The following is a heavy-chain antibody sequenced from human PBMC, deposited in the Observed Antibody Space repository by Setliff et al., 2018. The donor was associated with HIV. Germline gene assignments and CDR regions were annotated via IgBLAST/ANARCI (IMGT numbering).Heavy chain of an antibody. Sequence: SETLSLTCAVSGYSISSGYYWGWIRQPPGKGLEWIGSIFHSAATNYNPSLKSRVTISVDTSKNQFSLNLSSVTAADTAVYYCARLKSGSLGGYVDYWGQGTLVTVSS. CDR2: IFHSAAT. CDR1: GYSISSGYY. CDR3: ARLKSGSLGGYVDY. D-gene: IGHD3-10*01. J-gene: IGHJ4*02. V-gene: IGHV4-38-2*01.